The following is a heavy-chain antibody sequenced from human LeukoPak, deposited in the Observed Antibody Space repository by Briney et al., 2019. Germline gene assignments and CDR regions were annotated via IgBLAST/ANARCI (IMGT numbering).Heavy chain of an antibody. J-gene: IGHJ4*02. D-gene: IGHD2-21*02. Sequence: PGGSLRLSCAASGLTVSGNYMSWVRQAPGKGLEWVSVIYSDGSTYYADSVKGRFTISRDNSKNTLFLQMNSLRDEDTAMYYCARGGGALCGTDCLRTFDYWGQGILVTVSS. CDR2: IYSDGST. CDR1: GLTVSGNY. V-gene: IGHV3-53*01. CDR3: ARGGGALCGTDCLRTFDY.